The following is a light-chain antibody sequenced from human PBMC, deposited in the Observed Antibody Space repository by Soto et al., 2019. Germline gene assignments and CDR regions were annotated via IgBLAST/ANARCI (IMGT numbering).Light chain of an antibody. CDR1: NSNIGSKT. CDR2: SND. CDR3: QSYDSSLSGFYV. Sequence: QSVLTQPPSASGTPGQRVNMSCSGSNSNIGSKTVNWYQKLPGMAPKLLIHSNDQRPSGVPDRFSGSKSGTSASLAITGLQAEDEADYYCQSYDSSLSGFYVFGTGTKVTVL. J-gene: IGLJ1*01. V-gene: IGLV1-44*01.